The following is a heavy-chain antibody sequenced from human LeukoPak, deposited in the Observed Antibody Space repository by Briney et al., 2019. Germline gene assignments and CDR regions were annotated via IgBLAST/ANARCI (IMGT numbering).Heavy chain of an antibody. D-gene: IGHD1-26*01. CDR3: ARLRPPDGGSYLDYAFDI. Sequence: GGSLRLSCAASGFTFSSYEMNWVRQAPGKGLEWVSYISSSGSTIYYADSVKGRFTISRDNAKNSLYLQMNSLRAEDTAVYYCARLRPPDGGSYLDYAFDIWGQGTMVTVSS. J-gene: IGHJ3*02. CDR2: ISSSGSTI. CDR1: GFTFSSYE. V-gene: IGHV3-48*03.